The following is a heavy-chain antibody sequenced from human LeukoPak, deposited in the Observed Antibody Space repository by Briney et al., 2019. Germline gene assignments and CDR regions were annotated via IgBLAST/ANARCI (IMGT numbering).Heavy chain of an antibody. CDR3: AGTGEELRYFDWPNWFDP. D-gene: IGHD3-9*01. CDR2: ISRSSSYT. V-gene: IGHV3-11*03. J-gene: IGHJ5*02. CDR1: GFTFSDYY. Sequence: GGSLRLSCAAPGFTFSDYYMSWIRQAPGKGLEWVSYISRSSSYTNYADSVKGRFTISRDNAKNSLYLQMNSLRAEDTAVYYCAGTGEELRYFDWPNWFDPWGQGTLVTVSS.